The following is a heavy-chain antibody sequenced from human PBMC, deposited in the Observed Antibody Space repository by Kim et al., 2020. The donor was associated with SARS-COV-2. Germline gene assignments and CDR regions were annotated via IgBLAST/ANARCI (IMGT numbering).Heavy chain of an antibody. Sequence: SETLSLTCTVSGDSISSSSYYWGWIRQPPGKGLEWIGSIYYSGSTYYNPSLKSRVTISVDTSKNQFSLKLSSVTAADTAVYYCARQYYDFWSGNSYYFDYWGQGTLVTVSS. CDR1: GDSISSSSYY. CDR2: IYYSGST. V-gene: IGHV4-39*01. D-gene: IGHD3-3*01. CDR3: ARQYYDFWSGNSYYFDY. J-gene: IGHJ4*02.